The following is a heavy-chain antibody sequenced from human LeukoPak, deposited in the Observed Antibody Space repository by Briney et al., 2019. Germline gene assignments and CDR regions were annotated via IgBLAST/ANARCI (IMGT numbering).Heavy chain of an antibody. V-gene: IGHV3-30*18. CDR1: GFTFSSYG. Sequence: GRSLRLSCAASGFTFSSYGMHWVRQAPGKGLEWVAVISYDGSNKYYADSVKGRFTISRDNSKNTLYLQMSSLRAEDTAMYYCAKDAGRYCSGGSCLGVFDYWGQGTLVTVSS. CDR3: AKDAGRYCSGGSCLGVFDY. CDR2: ISYDGSNK. D-gene: IGHD2-15*01. J-gene: IGHJ4*02.